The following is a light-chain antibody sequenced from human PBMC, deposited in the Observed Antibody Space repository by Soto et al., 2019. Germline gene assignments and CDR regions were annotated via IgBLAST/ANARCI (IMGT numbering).Light chain of an antibody. Sequence: EIVLTQSPATLSLSPGERATLSCIPVQSVSSSYLAWYQQKPGQAPRLLIYGASSRATGIPDRFSGSGSGTDFTLTISRLEPEDFAVYYCQQYGSSPPVTFGQGTRLEIK. CDR2: GAS. V-gene: IGKV3-20*01. J-gene: IGKJ5*01. CDR1: QSVSSSY. CDR3: QQYGSSPPVT.